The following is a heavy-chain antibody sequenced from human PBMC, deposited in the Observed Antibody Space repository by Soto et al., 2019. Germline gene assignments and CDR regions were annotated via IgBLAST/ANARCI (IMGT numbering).Heavy chain of an antibody. Sequence: SETLSLTCTVSGGSISSYYWSWIRQPPGKGLEWIGYIYYSGSTNYNPSLKSRVTISVDTSKNQFSLKLSSVTAADTAVYYCARSYDFWSGYPPLYYYYGMDVWGQGTTVTVS. J-gene: IGHJ6*02. V-gene: IGHV4-59*01. CDR3: ARSYDFWSGYPPLYYYYGMDV. CDR1: GGSISSYY. CDR2: IYYSGST. D-gene: IGHD3-3*01.